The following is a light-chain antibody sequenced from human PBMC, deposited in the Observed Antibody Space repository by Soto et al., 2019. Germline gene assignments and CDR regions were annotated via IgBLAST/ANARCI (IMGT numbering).Light chain of an antibody. Sequence: QAVVTQPPSASGTPGQRVTISCSGSSSNIGGNYVYWYQQLPGPAPKLLIYRNNLRPSGVPDRFSGSKSGTSASLAISGLRSEDEADYYCAAWDDTLSGLYVFGTGTKLTVL. J-gene: IGLJ1*01. CDR1: SSNIGGNY. V-gene: IGLV1-47*01. CDR2: RNN. CDR3: AAWDDTLSGLYV.